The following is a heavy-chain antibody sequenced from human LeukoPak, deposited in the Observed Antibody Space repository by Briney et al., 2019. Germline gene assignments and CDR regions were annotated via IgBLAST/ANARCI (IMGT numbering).Heavy chain of an antibody. V-gene: IGHV1-2*02. CDR3: ARDRAAAIQLRSGMDV. CDR1: GFTFSAYF. Sequence: ASVKVSCKASGFTFSAYFTHWVRQAPGQGLEWMGWINPASGGTTYAQKFQGRVTMTRDTSISTAYMDLSSLRSDDTAVYYCARDRAAAIQLRSGMDVWGQGTTVTVSS. CDR2: INPASGGT. J-gene: IGHJ6*02. D-gene: IGHD5-18*01.